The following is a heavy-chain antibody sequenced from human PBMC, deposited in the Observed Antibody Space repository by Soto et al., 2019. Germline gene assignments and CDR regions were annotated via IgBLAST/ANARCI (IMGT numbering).Heavy chain of an antibody. CDR3: ARLAYDANGFTVYGDDAFDL. D-gene: IGHD3-22*01. J-gene: IGHJ3*01. V-gene: IGHV4-39*01. CDR1: VSSISYNDYY. CDR2: ISHTGTA. Sequence: PETLSLTCTVSVSSISYNDYYCSWIRQPPGKWLEQIGTISHTGTAYYSPSLEGGVAVSVGRSENQFSMNLSSVTAADTAVYYCARLAYDANGFTVYGDDAFDLWGQRTMVTVSS.